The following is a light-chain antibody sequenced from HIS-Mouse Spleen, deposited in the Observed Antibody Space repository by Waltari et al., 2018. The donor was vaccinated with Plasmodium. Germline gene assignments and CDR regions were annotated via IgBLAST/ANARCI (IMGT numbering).Light chain of an antibody. J-gene: IGLJ3*02. CDR2: KDS. V-gene: IGLV3-25*03. CDR3: QSADSSGTYPNWV. CDR1: ALPTQY. Sequence: SYELTQPPSVSVSPGQTASITCSGDALPTQYAYWYQQKPGQAPVLVIYKDSERPSGIPERFSGSSSGTTVTLTISGVQAEDEADYYCQSADSSGTYPNWVFGGGTKLTVL.